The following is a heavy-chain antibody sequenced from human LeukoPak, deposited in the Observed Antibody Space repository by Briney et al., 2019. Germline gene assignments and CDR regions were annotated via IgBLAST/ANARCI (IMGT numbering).Heavy chain of an antibody. V-gene: IGHV3-30*04. CDR1: GFTVSSYA. J-gene: IGHJ6*02. Sequence: GESLRLSCAASGFTVSSYAMHWVRQAPGKGLEWVAVISYDGSNKYYADSVKGRFTISRDNSKNTLYLQMNSLRAEDTAVYYCARCRDPYYSYGMDVWGQGTTVTVSS. CDR2: ISYDGSNK. CDR3: ARCRDPYYSYGMDV.